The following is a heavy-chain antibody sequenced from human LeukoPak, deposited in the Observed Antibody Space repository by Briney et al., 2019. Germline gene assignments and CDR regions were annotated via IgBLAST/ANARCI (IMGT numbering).Heavy chain of an antibody. CDR2: ISASSGDT. J-gene: IGHJ5*02. Sequence: GGSLRLSCAASGFSFSTYSFSWVRQAPGKGLEWVSGISASSGDTFYADSVKGRFTISRDNSKNTLSLQMNSLRVEDTAIYYCAKDVRRCNGACTWGQGTLVTVSS. D-gene: IGHD2-8*01. V-gene: IGHV3-23*01. CDR3: AKDVRRCNGACT. CDR1: GFSFSTYS.